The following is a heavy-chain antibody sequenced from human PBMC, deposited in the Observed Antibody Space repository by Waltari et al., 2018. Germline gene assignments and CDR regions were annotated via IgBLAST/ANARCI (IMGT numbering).Heavy chain of an antibody. CDR3: ARERTDAFDI. CDR1: GGSISSGSYY. J-gene: IGHJ3*02. V-gene: IGHV4-61*02. Sequence: QVQLQESGPGLVKPSQTLSLTCTVSGGSISSGSYYWSWIRQPAGKGLEWIGRIYTSGSTNYNPSLKSRVTISVDTSKNQFSLKLSSVTAADTAVYYCARERTDAFDIWGKGTTVTISS. CDR2: IYTSGST.